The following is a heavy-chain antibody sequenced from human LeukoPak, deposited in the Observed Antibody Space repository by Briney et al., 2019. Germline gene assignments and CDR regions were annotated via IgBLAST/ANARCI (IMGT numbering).Heavy chain of an antibody. CDR1: GFTFSSYE. CDR3: ARDRGWSGYSSDAFDI. CDR2: ISSSSSII. J-gene: IGHJ3*02. D-gene: IGHD3-3*01. V-gene: IGHV3-48*01. Sequence: TGGSLRLSCAASGFTFSSYEMNWVRQAPGKGLEWVSYISSSSSIIYYADSVKGRFTISRDNAKNSLYLQMNSLRAEDTAVYYCARDRGWSGYSSDAFDIWGQGTMVTVSS.